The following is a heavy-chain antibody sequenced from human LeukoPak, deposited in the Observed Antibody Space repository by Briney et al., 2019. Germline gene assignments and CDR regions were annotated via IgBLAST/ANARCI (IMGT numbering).Heavy chain of an antibody. D-gene: IGHD2-15*01. CDR1: GGSISSYY. Sequence: PSETLSLTCTVSGGSISSYYWSWIRQPPGKGLEWIGYIYYSGSTNYNPSLKSRVTISVDTSKNQFSLKLTSVTAADTAIYYCARVVASTSIDSWGQGTLVTVSS. J-gene: IGHJ4*02. V-gene: IGHV4-59*08. CDR3: ARVVASTSIDS. CDR2: IYYSGST.